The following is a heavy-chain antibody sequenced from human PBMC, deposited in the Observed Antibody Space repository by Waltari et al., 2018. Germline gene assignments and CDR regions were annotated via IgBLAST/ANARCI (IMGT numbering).Heavy chain of an antibody. CDR3: ARVNYYDSSGYKGAFDY. J-gene: IGHJ4*02. V-gene: IGHV4-38-2*01. CDR1: GYSITCGYY. D-gene: IGHD3-22*01. CDR2: IYYSGTT. Sequence: QVQLQESGPGLVKPSETLSLTCAVSGYSITCGYYWGWIRQPPGKGLEWIGSIYYSGTTYYNPSLKSRVTISVDTSKNQLSLELSSVTAADTAVYYCARVNYYDSSGYKGAFDYWGQGTLVTVSS.